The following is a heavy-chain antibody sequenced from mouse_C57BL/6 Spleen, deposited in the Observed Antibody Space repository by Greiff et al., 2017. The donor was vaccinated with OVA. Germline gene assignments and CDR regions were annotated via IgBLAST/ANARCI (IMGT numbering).Heavy chain of an antibody. J-gene: IGHJ2*01. CDR3: ARSYYGKSYYFDY. D-gene: IGHD2-1*01. V-gene: IGHV1-69*01. Sequence: VQLQQPGAELVMPGASVKLSCKASGYTFTSYWMHWVKQRPGQGLEWIGEIDPSDSYTNSNQKFKGKSTLTVDKSSSTAYMQLSSLTSEDSAVYYCARSYYGKSYYFDYWGQGTTLTVSS. CDR2: IDPSDSYT. CDR1: GYTFTSYW.